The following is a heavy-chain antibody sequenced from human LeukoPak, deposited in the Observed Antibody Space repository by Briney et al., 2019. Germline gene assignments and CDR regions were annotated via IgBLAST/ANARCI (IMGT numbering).Heavy chain of an antibody. CDR2: IYHSGST. J-gene: IGHJ4*02. CDR1: GYSISSGYY. CDR3: ASGGSPSRGDY. Sequence: SETLSLTCTVSGYSISSGYYWGWIRQPPGKGLEWIGSIYHSGSTYYNPSLKSRVTISVDTSKNQFSLKLSSVTAADTAVYYCASGGSPSRGDYWGQGTLVTVSS. V-gene: IGHV4-38-2*02. D-gene: IGHD4-23*01.